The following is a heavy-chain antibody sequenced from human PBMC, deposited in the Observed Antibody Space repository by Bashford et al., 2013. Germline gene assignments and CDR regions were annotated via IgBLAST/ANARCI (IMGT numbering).Heavy chain of an antibody. CDR1: VRHSPLVEWV. Sequence: SGPTLVNHTDLTLTCTFFWVRHSPLVEWVWAGSVSPHGKDPGMLALISWDDDKRYSPSLKSRLTITKGTSKNQVVLAMTNMDPMDTGTYYCVGHDLLTTFDPWGQGTLVTVSS. V-gene: IGHV2-5*04. CDR2: ISWDDDK. CDR3: VGHDLLTTFDP. D-gene: IGHD3-9*01. J-gene: IGHJ5*02.